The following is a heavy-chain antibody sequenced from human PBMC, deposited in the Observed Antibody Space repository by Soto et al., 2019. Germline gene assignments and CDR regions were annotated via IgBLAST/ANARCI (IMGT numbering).Heavy chain of an antibody. V-gene: IGHV3-33*08. D-gene: IGHD3-3*01. CDR3: ARSFRRGDFWSGYYPRLVSRYMDV. CDR1: GFTFSSYA. J-gene: IGHJ6*03. CDR2: IRYDGSNK. Sequence: GGSRRLSCAASGFTFSSYAMRWVRQAPGKGLEWVEGIRYDGSNKYYTDSVKGRFTISRDNSKNTLYLQMNSLRAEDTAVYYCARSFRRGDFWSGYYPRLVSRYMDVWGKGTTVTVSS.